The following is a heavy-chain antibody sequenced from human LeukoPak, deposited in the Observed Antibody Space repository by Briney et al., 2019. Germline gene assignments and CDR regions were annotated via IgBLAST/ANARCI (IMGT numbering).Heavy chain of an antibody. CDR1: GYSFTRYW. Sequence: GESLKISCKGSGYSFTRYWIGWVRQTPGKGLEWMGLIYPGDSDTRYRPSFQGQVTISADKSINTAYLQWSSLKASDTAMYYCARGNRVQLWLTDYWGQGTLVTVSS. V-gene: IGHV5-51*01. CDR3: ARGNRVQLWLTDY. J-gene: IGHJ4*02. D-gene: IGHD5-18*01. CDR2: IYPGDSDT.